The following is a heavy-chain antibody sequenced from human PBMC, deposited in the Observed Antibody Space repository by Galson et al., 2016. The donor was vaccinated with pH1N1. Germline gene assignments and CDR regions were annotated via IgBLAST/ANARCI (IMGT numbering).Heavy chain of an antibody. V-gene: IGHV3-21*01. CDR3: ARYRSRRGVGSSYYMDV. CDR2: ISGGSFHI. D-gene: IGHD3-10*01. CDR1: GFIFTGYS. J-gene: IGHJ6*03. Sequence: SLRLSCAASGFIFTGYSMNWVRQAPGKGLEWVSSISGGSFHIYYADSVKGRFSISRDNAKNSLFLQMNSLRAEDTALSYCARYRSRRGVGSSYYMDVCGQGTTVTVSS.